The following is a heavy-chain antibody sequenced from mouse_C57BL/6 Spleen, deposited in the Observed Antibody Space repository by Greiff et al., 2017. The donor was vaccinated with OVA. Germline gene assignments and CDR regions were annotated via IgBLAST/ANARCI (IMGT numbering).Heavy chain of an antibody. D-gene: IGHD1-1*01. CDR3: ARYGYYGRATGAMDY. CDR2: IRNKANGYTT. J-gene: IGHJ4*01. Sequence: EVQGVESGGGLVQPGGSLSLSCAASGFTFTDYYMSWVRQPPGKALEWLGFIRNKANGYTTEYSASVKGRFTISRDNSQSILYLQMNALRAEDSATYDCARYGYYGRATGAMDYWGQGTSVTVSS. CDR1: GFTFTDYY. V-gene: IGHV7-3*01.